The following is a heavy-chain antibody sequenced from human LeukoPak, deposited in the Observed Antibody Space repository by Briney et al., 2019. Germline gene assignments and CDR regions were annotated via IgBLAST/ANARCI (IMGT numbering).Heavy chain of an antibody. V-gene: IGHV1-69*13. D-gene: IGHD5-18*01. J-gene: IGHJ4*02. CDR2: IIPIFGTA. CDR3: ARDQGYRYGYGDFDY. CDR1: GGTFRSYA. Sequence: SVKVSFKASGGTFRSYAISWVRQAPGQGLEWMGGIIPIFGTANYAQKFQGRVTITADESTSTAYMGLSSLRSEDTAVYYCARDQGYRYGYGDFDYWGQGTLVTVSS.